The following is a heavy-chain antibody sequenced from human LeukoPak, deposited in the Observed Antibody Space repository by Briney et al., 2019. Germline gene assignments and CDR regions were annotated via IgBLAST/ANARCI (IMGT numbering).Heavy chain of an antibody. V-gene: IGHV1-18*01. D-gene: IGHD6-19*01. CDR2: ISPNSGKT. CDR1: GYTFTNYG. Sequence: ASVKVSCKASGYTFTNYGISWVRQAPGQGLEWMGWISPNSGKTNYAQKLQDRLTMTTDTSANTAYMELRSLTSDDTAVYFCGRDGDYSTSGWPGTFDFGGQGTMVTVSS. CDR3: GRDGDYSTSGWPGTFDF. J-gene: IGHJ3*01.